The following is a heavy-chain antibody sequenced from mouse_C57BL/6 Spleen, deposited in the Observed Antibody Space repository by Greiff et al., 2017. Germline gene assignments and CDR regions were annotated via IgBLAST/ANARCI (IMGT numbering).Heavy chain of an antibody. CDR2: IDPNSGGT. CDR1: GYTFTSYW. D-gene: IGHD3-2*02. CDR3: AITAQATYYFDY. J-gene: IGHJ2*01. Sequence: VQLQQSGAELVKPGASVKLSCKASGYTFTSYWMHWVKQRPGRGLEWIGRIDPNSGGTKYNEKFKSKATLTVDKPSSTAYMQLISLTSEDSAVYYCAITAQATYYFDYWGQGTTLTVSS. V-gene: IGHV1-72*01.